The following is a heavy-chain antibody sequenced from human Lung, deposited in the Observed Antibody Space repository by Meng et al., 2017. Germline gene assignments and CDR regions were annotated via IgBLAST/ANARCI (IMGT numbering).Heavy chain of an antibody. CDR3: ARESGYFEY. V-gene: IGHV3-74*03. J-gene: IGHJ4*02. Sequence: EVRVEARGGGLGQPGASLRPSCAASGFTFRSYWMHWGRQAAGKGVVWVSRIRGDGGSIVYADSVKGRFTISRDNAKNTLFLQMNSLRAEDTAVYYCARESGYFEYWGQGILVTVSS. CDR2: IRGDGGSI. CDR1: GFTFRSYW.